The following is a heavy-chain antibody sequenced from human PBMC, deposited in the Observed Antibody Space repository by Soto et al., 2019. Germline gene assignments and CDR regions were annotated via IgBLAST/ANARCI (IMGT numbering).Heavy chain of an antibody. Sequence: SETLSLTYAVSGGSISSGGYSWSWIRQPPGRGLEWIGYFYHTGSTYYNPSLKSRVTISGDRSKNHFSLKVSSVTAADTAVYYCARVVITMIRGVIHSSWFDPWGQGTLVTVSS. J-gene: IGHJ5*02. V-gene: IGHV4-30-2*01. D-gene: IGHD3-10*01. CDR1: GGSISSGGYS. CDR2: FYHTGST. CDR3: ARVVITMIRGVIHSSWFDP.